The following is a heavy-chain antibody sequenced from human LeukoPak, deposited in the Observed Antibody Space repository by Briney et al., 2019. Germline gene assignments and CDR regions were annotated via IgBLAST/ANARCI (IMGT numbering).Heavy chain of an antibody. J-gene: IGHJ4*02. CDR2: INPNSGGT. V-gene: IGHV1-2*02. CDR3: AAGGSSSSEANFDY. CDR1: GYTFTGYY. D-gene: IGHD6-6*01. Sequence: ASVKVACKASGYTFTGYYMHWVRQAPGQGLEWMGWINPNSGGTNYAQKFQGRVTMTRDTSISTAYMELSRLRSDDTAVYYCAAGGSSSSEANFDYWGQGTLVTVSS.